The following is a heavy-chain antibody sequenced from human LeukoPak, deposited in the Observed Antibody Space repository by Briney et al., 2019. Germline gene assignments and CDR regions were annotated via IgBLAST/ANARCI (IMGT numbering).Heavy chain of an antibody. CDR3: ARQKYSSGWDVLNWFDP. CDR1: GGSISSSSYY. V-gene: IGHV4-39*01. Sequence: SETLSLTCTVSGGSISSSSYYWGWIRQPPGKGLEWIGSIYYSGSTYHNPSLKSRVTISVDTSKNQFSLKLSSVTAADTAVYYCARQKYSSGWDVLNWFDPWGQGTLVTVSS. D-gene: IGHD6-19*01. CDR2: IYYSGST. J-gene: IGHJ5*02.